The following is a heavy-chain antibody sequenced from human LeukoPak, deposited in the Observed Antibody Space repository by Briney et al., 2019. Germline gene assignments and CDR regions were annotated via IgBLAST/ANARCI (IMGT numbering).Heavy chain of an antibody. D-gene: IGHD6-19*01. V-gene: IGHV4-34*01. CDR3: ARGGGSGWYVDY. CDR1: DESFSGYY. CDR2: TNHSGST. Sequence: TSETLSLTCAVYDESFSGYYWSWIRQPPGKGLEWIGETNHSGSTNYNPSLKSRVTISVDTSKNQFSLKLSSVTAADTAVYYCARGGGSGWYVDYWGQGTLVTVSS. J-gene: IGHJ4*02.